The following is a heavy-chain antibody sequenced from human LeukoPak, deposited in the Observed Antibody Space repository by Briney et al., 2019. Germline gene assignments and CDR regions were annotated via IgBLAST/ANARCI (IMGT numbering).Heavy chain of an antibody. CDR3: ASRGGYNSWDY. CDR2: IYPGDSDT. Sequence: AGGSPEISCQGSGSNFTSYWIGWVRQLPGKGLEWMGIIYPGDSDTRYSPSCQGQVTISANKSISTAYLQWSSLKASDTAMYYCASRGGYNSWDYWGQGTLVTVSS. V-gene: IGHV5-51*01. J-gene: IGHJ4*02. CDR1: GSNFTSYW. D-gene: IGHD5-24*01.